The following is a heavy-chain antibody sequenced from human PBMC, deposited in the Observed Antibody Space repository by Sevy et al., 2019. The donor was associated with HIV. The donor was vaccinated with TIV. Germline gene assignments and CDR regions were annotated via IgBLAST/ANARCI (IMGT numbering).Heavy chain of an antibody. CDR3: AQETVGRFDS. CDR1: GFTFSAYW. V-gene: IGHV3-7*01. Sequence: GGSLRLSCAASGFTFSAYWMNWVRQAPGKGLEWVANIKSDGSDKHYVDSVVGRFTISRDNAKNSLYLQMNSLRVEDTAVYYCAQETVGRFDSWGQGTLVTVSS. D-gene: IGHD3-16*01. J-gene: IGHJ4*02. CDR2: IKSDGSDK.